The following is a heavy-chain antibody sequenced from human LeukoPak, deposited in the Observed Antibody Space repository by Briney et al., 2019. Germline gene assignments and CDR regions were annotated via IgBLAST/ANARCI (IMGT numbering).Heavy chain of an antibody. J-gene: IGHJ4*02. CDR1: GGSISTYY. D-gene: IGHD1-26*01. V-gene: IGHV4-34*01. Sequence: TSETLSLTCTVSGGSISTYYWSWIRQPPGKGLEWIGEINHSGSTNYDPSLKSRVTISVDTSKNQFSLKLSSVTAADTAVYYCAREQSYHFDSWGQGTLVAVSS. CDR3: AREQSYHFDS. CDR2: INHSGST.